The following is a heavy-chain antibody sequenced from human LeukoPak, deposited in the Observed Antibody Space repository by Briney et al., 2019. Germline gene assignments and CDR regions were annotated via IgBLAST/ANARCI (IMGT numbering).Heavy chain of an antibody. V-gene: IGHV3-21*01. CDR1: GFTFSSYS. Sequence: PGGSLRLSCAASGFTFSSYSTNWVRQAPGKGLEWVSSISSSSSYIYYADSVKGRFTISRDNAKNSLYLQMNSLRAEDTAVYYCARDLVVAPPNWFDPWGQGTLVTVSS. CDR3: ARDLVVAPPNWFDP. D-gene: IGHD2-15*01. CDR2: ISSSSSYI. J-gene: IGHJ5*02.